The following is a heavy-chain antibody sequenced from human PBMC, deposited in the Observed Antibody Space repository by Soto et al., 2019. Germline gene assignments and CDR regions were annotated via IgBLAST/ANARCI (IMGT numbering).Heavy chain of an antibody. D-gene: IGHD1-26*01. J-gene: IGHJ3*02. CDR2: ISYDGSSR. CDR1: GFTFRNYP. Sequence: GGSLRLSCAASGFTFRNYPMNWVRQAPDKGLEWVAVISYDGSSRDYADSVRGRFTISRDNSKNTLYLQMNSLRPEDTAVYYCAQLLGGSYAFEIWGQGTMVTVSS. V-gene: IGHV3-30-3*01. CDR3: AQLLGGSYAFEI.